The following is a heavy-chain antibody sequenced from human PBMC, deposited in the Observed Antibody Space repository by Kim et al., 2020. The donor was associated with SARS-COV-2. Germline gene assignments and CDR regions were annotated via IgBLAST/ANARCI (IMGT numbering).Heavy chain of an antibody. J-gene: IGHJ6*02. CDR3: AREDGYSSSWYGSYYYYGMDV. V-gene: IGHV3-30*04. CDR2: ISYDGSNK. CDR1: GFTFSSYA. D-gene: IGHD6-13*01. Sequence: GGSLRLSCAASGFTFSSYAMHWVRQAPGKGLEWVAVISYDGSNKYYADSVKGRFTISRDNSKNTLYLQMNSLRAEDTAVYYCAREDGYSSSWYGSYYYYGMDVWGQGTTVTVSS.